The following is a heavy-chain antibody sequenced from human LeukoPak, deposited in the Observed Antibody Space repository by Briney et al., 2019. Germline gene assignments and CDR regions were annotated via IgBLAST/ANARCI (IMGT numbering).Heavy chain of an antibody. CDR1: GGSITSYY. D-gene: IGHD1-26*01. V-gene: IGHV4-59*01. Sequence: SETLSLTCTVSGGSITSYYYTWIRQPPGKGLEWIGYIYYSGDTNYNPSLKSRVTMSLDMSKNQFSLRLTSVTAADTAVYYCAREDSGTSIDYWGQGTLVTVSS. J-gene: IGHJ4*01. CDR2: IYYSGDT. CDR3: AREDSGTSIDY.